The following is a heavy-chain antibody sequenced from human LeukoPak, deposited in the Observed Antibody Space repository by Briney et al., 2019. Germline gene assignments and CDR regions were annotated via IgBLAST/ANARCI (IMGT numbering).Heavy chain of an antibody. J-gene: IGHJ6*02. D-gene: IGHD3-16*01. CDR1: GFTFSLYN. CDR3: ARVAEGEYYYGMDV. V-gene: IGHV3-13*01. CDR2: IGTAGDT. Sequence: GGSLRLSCVASGFTFSLYNMNWVRQAPGKGLEWVSAIGTAGDTYYPGSVKGRFTISRENAKNSLYLQMNSLRAEDTAVYYCARVAEGEYYYGMDVWGQGTTVTVSS.